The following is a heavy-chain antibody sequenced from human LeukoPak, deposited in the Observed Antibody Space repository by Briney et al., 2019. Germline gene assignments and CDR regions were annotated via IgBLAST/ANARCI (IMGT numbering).Heavy chain of an antibody. V-gene: IGHV4-31*03. CDR3: ARDPSVAGTSAWYFDL. J-gene: IGHJ2*01. Sequence: SETLSLTCTVSGGSISSGGYHWSWIRQHLGKGLEWIGYIYYSGSTYYNPSLKSRVTISVDTSKNQFSLKLSSVTAADTAVYYCARDPSVAGTSAWYFDLWGRGTLVTVSS. CDR1: GGSISSGGYH. CDR2: IYYSGST. D-gene: IGHD6-19*01.